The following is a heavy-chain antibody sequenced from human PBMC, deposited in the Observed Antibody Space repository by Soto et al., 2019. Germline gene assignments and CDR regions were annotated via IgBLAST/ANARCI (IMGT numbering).Heavy chain of an antibody. V-gene: IGHV2-5*02. CDR3: AHRPPPTGAPGTYFSFDY. Sequence: GSGPTLVNPTQTLTLTCTFSGFSLSTSGMGVGWIRQPPGKALEWLSLIYWDDDKRYSPSLESRLSITKDTSKSQVVLTMTNMESVDTGTYYFAHRPPPTGAPGTYFSFDYWGQGILVTVSS. CDR1: GFSLSTSGMG. CDR2: IYWDDDK. D-gene: IGHD6-13*01. J-gene: IGHJ4*02.